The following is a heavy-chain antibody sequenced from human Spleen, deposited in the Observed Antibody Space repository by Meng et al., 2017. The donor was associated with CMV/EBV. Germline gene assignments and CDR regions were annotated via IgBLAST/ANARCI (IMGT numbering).Heavy chain of an antibody. Sequence: SGFLFSGYWMEWVRQAPGERLVWVARIDLGGDKSPTTKYADFVRGRFTISRDNAQSTLYLQMNSLRVEDTALYYCARSTASATDYWEWGQGTLVTVSS. V-gene: IGHV3-74*03. CDR2: IDLGGDKSPTT. CDR1: GFLFSGYW. D-gene: IGHD2-8*02. J-gene: IGHJ4*02. CDR3: ARSTASATDYWE.